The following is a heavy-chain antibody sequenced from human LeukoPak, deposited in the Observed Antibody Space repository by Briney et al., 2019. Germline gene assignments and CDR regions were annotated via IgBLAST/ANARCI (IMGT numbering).Heavy chain of an antibody. CDR3: VRGYPIGPGGY. CDR1: GFTVSSNY. Sequence: PGGSLRLSCAASGFTVSSNYMSWVRQAPGKGLEWVSRINSDGSSTTYADSVKGRFTISRDNAKNTPHLQINSLRVEDTAVCYCVRGYPIGPGGYWGQGTLVTVSS. V-gene: IGHV3-74*03. CDR2: INSDGSST. J-gene: IGHJ4*02. D-gene: IGHD3-16*02.